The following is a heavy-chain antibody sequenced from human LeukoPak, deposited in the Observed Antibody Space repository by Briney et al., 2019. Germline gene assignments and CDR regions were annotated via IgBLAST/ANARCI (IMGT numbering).Heavy chain of an antibody. CDR2: ISWNSGSI. D-gene: IGHD6-13*01. CDR3: AKDRSSSWYSASDY. Sequence: LTGGSLRLSCAASGFTFSTYTMNWVRQAPGKGLEWVSGISWNSGSIGYADSVKGRFTISRDNAKNSLYLQMNSLRAEDTALYYCAKDRSSSWYSASDYWGQGTLVTVSS. J-gene: IGHJ4*02. CDR1: GFTFSTYT. V-gene: IGHV3-9*01.